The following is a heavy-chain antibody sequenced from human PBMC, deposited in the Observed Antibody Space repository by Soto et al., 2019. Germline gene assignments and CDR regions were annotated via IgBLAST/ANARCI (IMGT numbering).Heavy chain of an antibody. Sequence: QITLKESGPTLVKRTQTLTLTCTFSGFSLNTSGVGVAWIRQPPGKALEWLALIYWNDDKRYSPSLQSRLTSTKDTSKNQVVLTMTNMDPVDTATYYCARLREYSCSARRGVDPWGQGTLVTVSS. V-gene: IGHV2-5*01. D-gene: IGHD3-10*02. J-gene: IGHJ5*02. CDR2: IYWNDDK. CDR3: ARLREYSCSARRGVDP. CDR1: GFSLNTSGVG.